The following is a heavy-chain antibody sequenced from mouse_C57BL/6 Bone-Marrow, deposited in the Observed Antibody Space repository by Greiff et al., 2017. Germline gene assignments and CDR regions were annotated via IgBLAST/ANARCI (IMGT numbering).Heavy chain of an antibody. Sequence: EVQLQQSGAELVRPGASVKLSCTASGFNIKDDYMHWVKQRPEQGLEWIGWIDPENGDTEYASKFQGKATITADTSSNTAYLQLSSLTSEDTAVYYCTIFYGSSFYYCDYWGQGTTLTVSS. CDR3: TIFYGSSFYYCDY. J-gene: IGHJ2*01. V-gene: IGHV14-4*01. D-gene: IGHD1-1*01. CDR1: GFNIKDDY. CDR2: IDPENGDT.